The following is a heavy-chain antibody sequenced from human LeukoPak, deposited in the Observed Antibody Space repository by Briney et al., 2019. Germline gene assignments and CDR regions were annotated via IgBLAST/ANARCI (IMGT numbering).Heavy chain of an antibody. Sequence: GGSLRLSCATSGFTFSSYGMHWVRQAPGKGLDWVALISYDGSNKYYADSVKGRFTISRDNSKNTLYLQMNSLRAEDTAVYYCASYVLGDAFDIWGQGTMVTVSS. V-gene: IGHV3-30*03. CDR3: ASYVLGDAFDI. D-gene: IGHD3-3*02. J-gene: IGHJ3*02. CDR1: GFTFSSYG. CDR2: ISYDGSNK.